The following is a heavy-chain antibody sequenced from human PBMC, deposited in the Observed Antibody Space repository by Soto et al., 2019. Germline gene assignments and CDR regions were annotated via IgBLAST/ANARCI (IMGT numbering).Heavy chain of an antibody. J-gene: IGHJ6*02. CDR3: AREDRDRETGLVPAAIDGMDV. Sequence: QVQLVQSGAEVKKPGSSVKVSCKASGGTFSRYSITWVRQAPGHGPEWIGRIIPIFGIASYAQKFQGRVTITADDSTSTAYMELSSLRSDDTAVYYCAREDRDRETGLVPAAIDGMDVWGQGTTVTVSS. D-gene: IGHD2-2*01. V-gene: IGHV1-69*08. CDR1: GGTFSRYS. CDR2: IIPIFGIA.